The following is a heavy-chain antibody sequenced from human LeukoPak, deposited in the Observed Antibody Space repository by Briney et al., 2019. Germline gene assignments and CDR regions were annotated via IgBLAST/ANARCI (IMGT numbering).Heavy chain of an antibody. CDR2: IIPIFGTA. CDR1: GGTFSSYA. Sequence: GASVKVSCKASGGTFSSYAISWVRQAPGQGLEWMGGIIPIFGTANYAQKFQGRVTITADESTSTAYMELSSLRSEDTAVYYCVRVRDFWSGSPFDYWGQGTLVTVSS. J-gene: IGHJ4*02. CDR3: VRVRDFWSGSPFDY. D-gene: IGHD3-3*01. V-gene: IGHV1-69*13.